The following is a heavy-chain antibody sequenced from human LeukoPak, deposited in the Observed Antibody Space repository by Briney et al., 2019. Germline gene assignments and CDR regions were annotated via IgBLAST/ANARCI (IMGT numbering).Heavy chain of an antibody. CDR3: ARETSQKGAHYMDV. Sequence: SETLSLTCTVSGDSITSGSYYWSWIRQPAGKGLEWIGYIYYSGSTNYNPSLKSRVTISVDTSKNQFSLKLTSVTAADTAVYYCARETSQKGAHYMDVWGKGTTVTISS. CDR2: IYYSGST. J-gene: IGHJ6*03. CDR1: GDSITSGSYY. D-gene: IGHD3-16*01. V-gene: IGHV4-61*10.